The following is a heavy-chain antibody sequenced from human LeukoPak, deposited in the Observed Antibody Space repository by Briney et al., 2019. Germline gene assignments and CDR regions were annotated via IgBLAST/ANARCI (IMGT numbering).Heavy chain of an antibody. CDR2: ISAYNGVT. V-gene: IGHV1-18*01. D-gene: IGHD6-19*01. Sequence: ASVTVSCKTSGHTFTSYGFTWVRQAPGQGAEWMGWISAYNGVTNYAQRFRGRLTMSTDTSTSTVYMELRSLRSDDTAVYYCARGGLSSSGCDYWGQGTLVTVSS. J-gene: IGHJ4*02. CDR1: GHTFTSYG. CDR3: ARGGLSSSGCDY.